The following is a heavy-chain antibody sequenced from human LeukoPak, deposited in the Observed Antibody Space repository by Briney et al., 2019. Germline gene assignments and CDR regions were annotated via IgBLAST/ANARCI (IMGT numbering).Heavy chain of an antibody. Sequence: GGSLRLSCAASGFNFSTYSMNWVRQAPGKGLEWVSYISSSSNTIYYADSVKGRFTISRDNAKNSVYLQMNSLRAEDTALYYCARGSGSSWYFYFDYWGQGTLVTVSS. J-gene: IGHJ4*02. CDR2: ISSSSNTI. D-gene: IGHD6-13*01. CDR1: GFNFSTYS. CDR3: ARGSGSSWYFYFDY. V-gene: IGHV3-48*04.